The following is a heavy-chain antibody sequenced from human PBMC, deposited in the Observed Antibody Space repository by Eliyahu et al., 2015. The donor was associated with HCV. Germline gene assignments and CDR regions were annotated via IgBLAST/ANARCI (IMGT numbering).Heavy chain of an antibody. V-gene: IGHV3-30*04. Sequence: QVQLVESGGGVVLPGESLRLSCAAXGFTFSWXAMHWVRQAPGKGXEWVAVMSHDGRNQYYAASVKGRFTVSRDISKSTLDLQMDSLRVEDTAVYFCVRDQRRSARGPFDFWGQGTLVSVSS. D-gene: IGHD2-2*01. CDR3: VRDQRRSARGPFDF. CDR2: MSHDGRNQ. CDR1: GFTFSWXA. J-gene: IGHJ4*02.